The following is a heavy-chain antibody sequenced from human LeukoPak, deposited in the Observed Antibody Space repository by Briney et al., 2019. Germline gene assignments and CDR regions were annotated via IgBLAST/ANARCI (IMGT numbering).Heavy chain of an antibody. CDR3: AIAQSWDELFDS. J-gene: IGHJ4*02. D-gene: IGHD1-26*01. CDR1: GIAVIGNY. Sequence: GGSLTLSCAASGIAVIGNYMSWVRQPPGKGLEWVSFISINTDTLYADSVRGRFTISRDSSKNTLFLQMNSLRDEDSAVYYCAIAQSWDELFDSWGQGTLVTVSS. V-gene: IGHV3-53*01. CDR2: ISINTDT.